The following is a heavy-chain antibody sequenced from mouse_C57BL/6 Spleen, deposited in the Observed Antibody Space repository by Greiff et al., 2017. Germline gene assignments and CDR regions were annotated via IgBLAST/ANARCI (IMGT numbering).Heavy chain of an antibody. CDR3: GRGSSYYYAMDY. D-gene: IGHD1-1*01. J-gene: IGHJ4*01. CDR1: GYTFTSYW. V-gene: IGHV1-50*01. CDR2: IDPSDSYT. Sequence: QVQLQQPGAELVKPGASVKLSCKASGYTFTSYWMQWVKQRPGQGLEWIGEIDPSDSYTNYNQKFKGKATLTVDTSSSTAYMQLSSLTSEDSAVXYCGRGSSYYYAMDYWGQGTSVTVSS.